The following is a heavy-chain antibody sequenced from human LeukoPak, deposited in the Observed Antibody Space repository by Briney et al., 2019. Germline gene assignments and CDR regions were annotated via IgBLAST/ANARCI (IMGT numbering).Heavy chain of an antibody. CDR1: GFTFSSHW. J-gene: IGHJ5*02. CDR2: INTDGSSR. Sequence: GGSLRPSCAASGFTFSSHWMHWVRQAPGKGLVWVSRINTDGSSRNYADSVKGRFTISRDNAKSTLYPQMDSLSAEDTAVYYCARGYSTTPNQNWFDPWGQGTLVTVSS. D-gene: IGHD2-8*01. V-gene: IGHV3-74*01. CDR3: ARGYSTTPNQNWFDP.